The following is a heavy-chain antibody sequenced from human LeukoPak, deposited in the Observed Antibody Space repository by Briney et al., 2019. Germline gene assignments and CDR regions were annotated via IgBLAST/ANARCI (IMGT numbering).Heavy chain of an antibody. CDR1: GFSFISYG. CDR2: ISDDGRSK. D-gene: IGHD4-17*01. CDR3: AKRPSDYGDYVSYFDY. V-gene: IGHV3-30*18. Sequence: GGSLRLSCAASGFSFISYGMHWVRQAPGKGLEWVGVISDDGRSKDYADSVKGRFTISRDNSKDTLYLQMNSLRDEDTAVYYCAKRPSDYGDYVSYFDYWGQGTLVTVSS. J-gene: IGHJ4*02.